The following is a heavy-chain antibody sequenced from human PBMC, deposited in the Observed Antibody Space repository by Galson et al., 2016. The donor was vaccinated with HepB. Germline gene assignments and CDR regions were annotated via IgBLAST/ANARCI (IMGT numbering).Heavy chain of an antibody. CDR3: APNIGWYGRGYFDY. Sequence: SLRLSCAASGFTVSSSYMSWVRQAPGKGLEWVSVLYSGGDPFCADSVKGRFSISRDNSKNTLYLQMDSLRAEDTAVYYCAPNIGWYGRGYFDYWGQGTLVTVSS. CDR1: GFTVSSSY. CDR2: LYSGGDP. J-gene: IGHJ4*02. D-gene: IGHD6-19*01. V-gene: IGHV3-66*01.